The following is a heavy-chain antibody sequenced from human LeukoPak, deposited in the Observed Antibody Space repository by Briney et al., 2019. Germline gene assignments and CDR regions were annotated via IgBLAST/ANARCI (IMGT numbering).Heavy chain of an antibody. J-gene: IGHJ5*02. D-gene: IGHD2-21*01. CDR2: IFPTESKT. Sequence: GESLKISCKGSRDFFTITYWIGWVRQVPGKGLEWMGIIFPTESKTRYSPSFQGQVTISADASTSAAYLQWSSLKASDSAMYYCASAKRGDWHWWFEPWGQGTLVTVSS. V-gene: IGHV5-51*01. CDR3: ASAKRGDWHWWFEP. CDR1: RDFFTITYW.